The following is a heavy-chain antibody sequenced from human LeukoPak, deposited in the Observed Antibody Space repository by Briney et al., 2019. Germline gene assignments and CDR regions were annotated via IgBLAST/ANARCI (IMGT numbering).Heavy chain of an antibody. CDR2: TSYDGTKN. Sequence: GGSLRLSCAASGVTFSSYGMHWVRQAPSNGLNWVAFTSYDGTKNYYADSVKGRFTNSRDNSKNTPCLQMNSLRPEDTAVYYCARLGEDSYGYQTDFDYWGQGTLVTVSS. CDR1: GVTFSSYG. V-gene: IGHV3-30*03. D-gene: IGHD5-18*01. CDR3: ARLGEDSYGYQTDFDY. J-gene: IGHJ4*02.